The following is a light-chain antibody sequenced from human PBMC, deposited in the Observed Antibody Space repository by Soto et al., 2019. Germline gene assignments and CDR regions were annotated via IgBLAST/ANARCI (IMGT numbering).Light chain of an antibody. CDR3: QQYYNYSPWT. CDR1: QSISNN. Sequence: IVLTQSPTTLSVSPGQRATHSCRASQSISNNLAWYQQKPGQAPRLLIYDASNRATGIPARFSGSGSGTDFTLTISSLEPDDFAAYYCQQYYNYSPWTFGQGTKVDIK. J-gene: IGKJ1*01. V-gene: IGKV3D-15*01. CDR2: DAS.